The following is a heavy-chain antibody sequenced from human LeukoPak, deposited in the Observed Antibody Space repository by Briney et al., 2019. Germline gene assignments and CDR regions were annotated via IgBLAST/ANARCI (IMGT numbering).Heavy chain of an antibody. CDR2: LSGTGGIT. Sequence: QAGGSLRLSCEASGFIFNNYAMNWVRQAPGRGLEWVSGLSGTGGITYFADSVKGRFTISRDNAKNTLYLQMNSLRAEDTAVYYCARDLNAVTTSYYYYYGMDVWGQGTTVTVSS. D-gene: IGHD4-17*01. J-gene: IGHJ6*02. CDR1: GFIFNNYA. V-gene: IGHV3-23*01. CDR3: ARDLNAVTTSYYYYYGMDV.